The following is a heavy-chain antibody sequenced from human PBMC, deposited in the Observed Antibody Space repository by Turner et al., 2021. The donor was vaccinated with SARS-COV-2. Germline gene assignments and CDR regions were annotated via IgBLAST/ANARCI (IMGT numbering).Heavy chain of an antibody. CDR1: GFPFSSHG. Sequence: QVQLVESGGGVVQPGRSLRLSCSASGFPFSSHGMHWVRQAPGKGLEWVAVIWYDGSNKYYADSVKGRLTISRDNSKNTLYLQMNSLRAEDTAVYYCAREGDYGGNSGGFDYWGQGTLVTVSS. D-gene: IGHD4-17*01. V-gene: IGHV3-33*01. CDR3: AREGDYGGNSGGFDY. CDR2: IWYDGSNK. J-gene: IGHJ4*02.